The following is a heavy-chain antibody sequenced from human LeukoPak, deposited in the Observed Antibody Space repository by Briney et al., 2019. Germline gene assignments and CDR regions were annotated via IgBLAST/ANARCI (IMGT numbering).Heavy chain of an antibody. V-gene: IGHV3-48*03. Sequence: GGSLRLSCAASGFTFSSYEMNWARQAPGKGLEWVSYISSSGSTIYYADSVKGRFTISRDNAKNSLYLQMNSLRAEDTAVYYCARVSPVAGTGYYYGMDVWGQGTTVTVSS. D-gene: IGHD6-19*01. CDR3: ARVSPVAGTGYYYGMDV. CDR2: ISSSGSTI. CDR1: GFTFSSYE. J-gene: IGHJ6*02.